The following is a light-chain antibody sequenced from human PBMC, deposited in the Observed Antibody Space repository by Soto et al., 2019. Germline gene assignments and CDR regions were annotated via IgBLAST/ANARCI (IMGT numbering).Light chain of an antibody. CDR1: SSDIGVYNY. V-gene: IGLV2-14*01. CDR3: TSFTTSRIWV. J-gene: IGLJ3*02. CDR2: EVS. Sequence: QSVLTQPASVSGSPGQSITISCTGTSSDIGVYNYVSWYQQHPGKAPKLMICEVSNRPSGVSSRFSGSKSGNTASLTISGLRAEDEADYYCTSFTTSRIWVFGGGTNLTVL.